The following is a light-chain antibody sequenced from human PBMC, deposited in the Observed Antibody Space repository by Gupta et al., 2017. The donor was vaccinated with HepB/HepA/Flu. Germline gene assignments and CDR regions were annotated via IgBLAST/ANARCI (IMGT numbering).Light chain of an antibody. Sequence: QSVLTQPPSASGTSGQRVTISCSGSSSNIGSNTVNWYQQLPGTAPKLLIYRNNQRSSGVPDRFFGSKSGTSASLAIXGXQSEDEXDYYCAAWDDSLNAYVFGTGTKVTVL. J-gene: IGLJ1*01. CDR3: AAWDDSLNAYV. CDR1: SSNIGSNT. CDR2: RNN. V-gene: IGLV1-44*01.